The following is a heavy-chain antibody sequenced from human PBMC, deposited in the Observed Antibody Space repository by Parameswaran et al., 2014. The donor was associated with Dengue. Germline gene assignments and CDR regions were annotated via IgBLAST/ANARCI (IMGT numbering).Heavy chain of an antibody. D-gene: IGHD6-13*01. CDR2: ISSNGGST. Sequence: WIRQPPGKGLEYVSAISSNGGSTYYANSVKGRFTISRDNSKNTLHLQMGSLRAEDMAVYYCARGPLLGIAAAGTSDYWGQGTLVTVSS. V-gene: IGHV3-64*01. CDR3: ARGPLLGIAAAGTSDY. J-gene: IGHJ4*02.